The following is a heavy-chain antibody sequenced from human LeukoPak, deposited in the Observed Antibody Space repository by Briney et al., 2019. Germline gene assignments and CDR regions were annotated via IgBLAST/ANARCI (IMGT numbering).Heavy chain of an antibody. CDR3: ARASESYSGSYIGWYFEL. CDR1: GGSFSGYY. Sequence: PSETLSLTCAVYGGSFSGYYWSWIRQPPGKGLEWIGEINHSGSTNYNPSLKSRVTISVDTSKNQFSLKLSSVTAADTAVYYCARASESYSGSYIGWYFELWGRGTLVTVSS. V-gene: IGHV4-34*01. J-gene: IGHJ2*01. CDR2: INHSGST. D-gene: IGHD1-26*01.